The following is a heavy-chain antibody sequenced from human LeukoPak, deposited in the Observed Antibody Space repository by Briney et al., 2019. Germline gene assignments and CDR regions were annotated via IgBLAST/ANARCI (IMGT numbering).Heavy chain of an antibody. CDR1: GYTFTGYY. V-gene: IGHV1-2*02. J-gene: IGHJ4*02. CDR3: AREEEVGATPGDY. D-gene: IGHD1-26*01. CDR2: INPNSGGT. Sequence: GASVKVSCKASGYTFTGYYMHWVRQAPGQGHEWVGWINPNSGGTNYAQKFQGRVTMTRDTSISTAYMELSRLRSDDTAVYYCAREEEVGATPGDYWGQGTLVTVSS.